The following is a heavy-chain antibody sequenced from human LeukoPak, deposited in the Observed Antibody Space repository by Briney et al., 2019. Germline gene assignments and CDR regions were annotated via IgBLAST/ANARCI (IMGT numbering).Heavy chain of an antibody. CDR2: INHSGST. V-gene: IGHV4-34*01. Sequence: PSETLSLTCAVYGGSFSGYYWSWIRQPPGKGLKWIGEINHSGSTNYNPSLKSRVTISVDTSKNQFSLKLSSVTAADTAVYYCARGQDYYDSSGYRFDPWGQGTLVTVSS. D-gene: IGHD3-22*01. J-gene: IGHJ5*02. CDR3: ARGQDYYDSSGYRFDP. CDR1: GGSFSGYY.